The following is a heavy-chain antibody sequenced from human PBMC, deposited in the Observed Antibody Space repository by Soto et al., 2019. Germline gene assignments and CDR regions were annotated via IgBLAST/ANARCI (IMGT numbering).Heavy chain of an antibody. CDR2: ISYDGSNK. CDR1: GFTFSSYA. J-gene: IGHJ4*02. CDR3: ARVSSGGYEVLGFDY. V-gene: IGHV3-30-3*01. Sequence: QVQLVESGGGVVQPGRSLRLSCAASGFTFSSYAMHWVRQAPGKGLEWVAVISYDGSNKYYADSVKGRFTISRDNSKNALYLQMNSLGAEATAVYYCARVSSGGYEVLGFDYWGQGTLVTVSS. D-gene: IGHD5-12*01.